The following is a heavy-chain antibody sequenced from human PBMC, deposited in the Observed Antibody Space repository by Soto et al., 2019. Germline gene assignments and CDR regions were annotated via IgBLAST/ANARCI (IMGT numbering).Heavy chain of an antibody. CDR1: GFTFSSYS. J-gene: IGHJ4*02. CDR2: ISSSSSYI. V-gene: IGHV3-21*01. CDR3: ARDSLLTTVTTLDY. Sequence: EVQLVESGGGLVKPGGSLRLSCAASGFTFSSYSMNWVRQAPGKGLEWVSSISSSSSYIYYADSVKGRFTISRDNAKNSLYLQMNSLRAEDTAVYYCARDSLLTTVTTLDYWGQGTLVTVSS. D-gene: IGHD4-17*01.